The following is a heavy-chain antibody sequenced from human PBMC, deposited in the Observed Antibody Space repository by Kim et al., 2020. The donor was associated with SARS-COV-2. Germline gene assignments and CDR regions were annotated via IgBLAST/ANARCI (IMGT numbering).Heavy chain of an antibody. J-gene: IGHJ6*02. V-gene: IGHV1-8*01. CDR2: MNPNSGNT. D-gene: IGHD3-9*01. CDR1: GYTFTSYD. CDR3: ARHLVDDILTCLHYYYYGIDV. Sequence: ASVKVSCKASGYTFTSYDINWVRQATGQGLEWMGWMNPNSGNTGYAQKFQGRVTMTRNTSISTAYMELSSQRSEDTAVYYCARHLVDDILTCLHYYYYGIDVWDPGTTVTVSS.